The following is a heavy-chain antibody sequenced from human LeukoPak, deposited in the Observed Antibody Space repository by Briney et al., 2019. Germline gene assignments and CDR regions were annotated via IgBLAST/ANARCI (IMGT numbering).Heavy chain of an antibody. J-gene: IGHJ4*02. D-gene: IGHD6-19*01. Sequence: GGSLRLSCAASGFTFSSYWMSWVRPAPGKGLEWVANIKQDGSEKYYVDSVKGRFTISRDNAKNSLYLQMNSLRAEDTAVYYCASAGAGVLRTFDYWGQGTLVTVSS. CDR2: IKQDGSEK. CDR1: GFTFSSYW. V-gene: IGHV3-7*01. CDR3: ASAGAGVLRTFDY.